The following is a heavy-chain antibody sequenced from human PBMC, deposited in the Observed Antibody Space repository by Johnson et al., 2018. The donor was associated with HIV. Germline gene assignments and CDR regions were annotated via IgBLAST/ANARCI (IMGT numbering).Heavy chain of an antibody. D-gene: IGHD1-26*01. Sequence: QMQLVESGGGVVQPGRSLRLSCAASGFTFSSYGMHWVRQAPGKGLEWVAFIRYDGSNKYYADSVKGRFTTSRDNAKNSLYLQMNTLRAEDTALYYCARDKSGSYRGAFDVWGQGTMVTVSS. CDR1: GFTFSSYG. CDR2: IRYDGSNK. CDR3: ARDKSGSYRGAFDV. J-gene: IGHJ3*01. V-gene: IGHV3-33*01.